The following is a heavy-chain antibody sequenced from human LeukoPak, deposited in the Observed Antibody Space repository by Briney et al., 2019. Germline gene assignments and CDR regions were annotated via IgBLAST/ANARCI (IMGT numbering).Heavy chain of an antibody. D-gene: IGHD3-22*01. V-gene: IGHV3-11*04. CDR2: ISSSGSTI. CDR3: ARDHLYYYDSSGHFDY. J-gene: IGHJ4*02. CDR1: GFTFSDYY. Sequence: GGSLGLSCAASGFTFSDYYMSWIRQAPGKGLEWVSYISSSGSTIYYADSVKGRFTISRDNAKNSLYLQMNSLRAEDTAVYYCARDHLYYYDSSGHFDYWGQGTLVTVSS.